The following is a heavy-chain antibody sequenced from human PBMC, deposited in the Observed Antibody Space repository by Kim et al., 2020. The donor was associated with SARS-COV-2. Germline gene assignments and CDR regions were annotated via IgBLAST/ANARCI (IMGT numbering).Heavy chain of an antibody. V-gene: IGHV3-64*02. CDR2: ISSSGGRT. D-gene: IGHD3-9*01. CDR3: TRDTCRGEDWYRYLEH. Sequence: GGSLRLSCAASGFTFSDYVMNWVRQAPGRGLEYVSTISSSGGRTFYADSVKGRFTVSRDNSKSTLYLQMGSLTTEDMAVYYCTRDTCRGEDWYRYLEHWG. CDR1: GFTFSDYV. J-gene: IGHJ1*01.